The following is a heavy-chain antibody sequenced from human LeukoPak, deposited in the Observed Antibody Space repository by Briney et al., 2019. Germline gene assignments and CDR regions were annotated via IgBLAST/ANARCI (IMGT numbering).Heavy chain of an antibody. J-gene: IGHJ4*02. D-gene: IGHD3-22*01. CDR3: ARVAYDSSGYYYRLDY. Sequence: PSETLSLTRTVSGGSISSYYWSWIRQPPGKGLEWIGYIYYSGSTNYNPSLKSRVTISVDTSKNQFSLKLSSVTAADTAVYYCARVAYDSSGYYYRLDYWGQGTLVTVSS. CDR1: GGSISSYY. V-gene: IGHV4-59*01. CDR2: IYYSGST.